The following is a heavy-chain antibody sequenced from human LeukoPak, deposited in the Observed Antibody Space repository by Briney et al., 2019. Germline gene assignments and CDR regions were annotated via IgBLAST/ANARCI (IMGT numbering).Heavy chain of an antibody. CDR1: GGSISGYC. J-gene: IGHJ4*02. Sequence: SETLSLTCSVSGGSISGYCWSWVRQPPGKGLEWIGNIHSSGSTSYNPSLKSRVTISVDTSKSQFSLKLSSVTAADTAVFYCARRRTDGFFDYWGQGILATVSS. V-gene: IGHV4-4*09. CDR3: ARRRTDGFFDY. CDR2: IHSSGST. D-gene: IGHD3/OR15-3a*01.